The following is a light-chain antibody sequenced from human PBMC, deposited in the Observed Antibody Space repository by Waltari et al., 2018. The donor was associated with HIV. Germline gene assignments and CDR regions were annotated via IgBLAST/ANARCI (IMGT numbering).Light chain of an antibody. CDR3: QQLKTYPVT. CDR2: AVS. CDR1: PGVGSY. Sequence: IQLTPPPFFLSDTGVHIVRITCRATPGVGSYLAWYQKKPGKAPNLLIYAVSVLQSGVPSRFSGSGSGTEFTLTISGLQPEDLATYYCQQLKTYPVTFGGGTKVDSK. V-gene: IGKV1-9*01. J-gene: IGKJ4*01.